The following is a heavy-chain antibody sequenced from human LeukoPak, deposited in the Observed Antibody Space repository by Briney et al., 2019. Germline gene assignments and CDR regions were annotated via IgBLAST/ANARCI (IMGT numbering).Heavy chain of an antibody. CDR1: GFTFSSYS. Sequence: GGSLRLSCAASGFTFSSYSMNWVRQAPGKGLEWVSYISSSSSTIYYADSVKGRFTISRDNAKNSLYLQMNSLRVEDTAVYYCARAHNWKYGTFDYWGQGTLVTVSS. V-gene: IGHV3-48*01. J-gene: IGHJ4*02. CDR3: ARAHNWKYGTFDY. CDR2: ISSSSSTI. D-gene: IGHD1-7*01.